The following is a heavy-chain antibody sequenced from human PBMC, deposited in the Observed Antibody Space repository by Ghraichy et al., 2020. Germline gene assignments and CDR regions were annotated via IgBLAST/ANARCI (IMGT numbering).Heavy chain of an antibody. D-gene: IGHD1-26*01. J-gene: IGHJ3*02. CDR1: GYSFSSYW. CDR3: ARPMSGSHYIDAFDI. V-gene: IGHV5-51*01. Sequence: GESLNISCKGSGYSFSSYWIAWVRQMPGQGLEWMGIIYPSDSDTRYSPSFQGQVTISADKSISIAYLQWSSLKASDTAMYYCARPMSGSHYIDAFDIWGQGTMVTVSS. CDR2: IYPSDSDT.